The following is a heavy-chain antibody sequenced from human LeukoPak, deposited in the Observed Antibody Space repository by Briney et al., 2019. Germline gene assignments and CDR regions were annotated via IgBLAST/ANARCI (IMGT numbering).Heavy chain of an antibody. CDR1: GGSFSGYY. CDR3: ARGGGPKFWPRIAVAANYMDV. V-gene: IGHV4-34*01. Sequence: SETLSLTCAVYGGSFSGYYWSWIRQPPGKGLEWIGEINHSGSTNYNPSLKSRVTISVDTSKNQFSLKLSSVTAADTAVYYCARGGGPKFWPRIAVAANYMDVWGKGTTVTVSS. CDR2: INHSGST. J-gene: IGHJ6*03. D-gene: IGHD6-19*01.